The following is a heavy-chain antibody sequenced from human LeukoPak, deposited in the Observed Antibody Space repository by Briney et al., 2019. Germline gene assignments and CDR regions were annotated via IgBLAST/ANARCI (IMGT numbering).Heavy chain of an antibody. CDR1: GGSFSGYY. D-gene: IGHD6-19*01. CDR2: IHWRGST. V-gene: IGHV4-34*01. J-gene: IGHJ4*02. CDR3: ARHLPHSTGNKRGPDY. Sequence: SETLSLTCAVYGGSFSGYYWSWIRQPPGKGLEWIGNIHWRGSTYYSPSLESRVTISVDTSKNQFSLELRSVTAADTAVYYCARHLPHSTGNKRGPDYWGQGTLVTVSS.